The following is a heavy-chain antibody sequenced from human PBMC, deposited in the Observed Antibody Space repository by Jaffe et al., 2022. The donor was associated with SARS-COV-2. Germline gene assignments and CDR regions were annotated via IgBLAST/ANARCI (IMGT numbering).Heavy chain of an antibody. CDR3: TIIIGIVGG. CDR1: GFTFSGSA. V-gene: IGHV3-73*02. D-gene: IGHD1-26*01. Sequence: EVQLVESGGGLVQPGGSLKLSCAASGFTFSGSAMHWVRQASGKGLEWVGRIRSKANSYATAYAASVKGRFTISRDDSKNTAYLQMNSLKTEDTAVYYCTIIIGIVGGWGQGTLVTVSS. CDR2: IRSKANSYAT. J-gene: IGHJ4*02.